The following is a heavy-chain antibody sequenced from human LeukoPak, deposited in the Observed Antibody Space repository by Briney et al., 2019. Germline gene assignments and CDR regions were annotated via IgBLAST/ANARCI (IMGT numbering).Heavy chain of an antibody. CDR3: AREPGSSGWYYFDY. V-gene: IGHV3-74*01. Sequence: GGSLRLSCAASGFTFSSYWMHWVRQAPGKGLVWVSRINTDGSSTSYADSVKGRFTISRDNAKNTLYLQMNSLRAEDTAVYYCAREPGSSGWYYFDYWGQGTLVTVSS. D-gene: IGHD6-19*01. CDR2: INTDGSST. J-gene: IGHJ4*02. CDR1: GFTFSSYW.